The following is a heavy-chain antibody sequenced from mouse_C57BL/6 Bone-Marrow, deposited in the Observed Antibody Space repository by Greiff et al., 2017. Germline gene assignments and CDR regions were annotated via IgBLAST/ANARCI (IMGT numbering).Heavy chain of an antibody. Sequence: EVKLVESGGDLVKPGGSLKLSCAASGFTFSSYGMSWVRQTPDKRLEWVATISSGRSYTYYPDSVKGRFTISRDNAKNTLYLQMSSLKSEDTAMYYCARRSFYGGFAYWGQGTLVTVSA. D-gene: IGHD1-1*01. CDR3: ARRSFYGGFAY. CDR2: ISSGRSYT. J-gene: IGHJ3*01. CDR1: GFTFSSYG. V-gene: IGHV5-6*02.